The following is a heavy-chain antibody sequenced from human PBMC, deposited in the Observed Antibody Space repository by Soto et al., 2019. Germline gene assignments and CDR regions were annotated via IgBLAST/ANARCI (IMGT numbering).Heavy chain of an antibody. V-gene: IGHV3-21*01. CDR2: ISSSSSYI. CDR3: ARDRYYYGSGDDDY. J-gene: IGHJ4*02. Sequence: EVQLVESGGGLVKPGGSLRLSCAASGFTFSSYSMSWVRQAPGKGLEWVSSISSSSSYIYYADSVKGRFTISRDNAKNSLYLQMNSLRAEDTAVYYCARDRYYYGSGDDDYWGQGTLVTVSS. CDR1: GFTFSSYS. D-gene: IGHD3-10*01.